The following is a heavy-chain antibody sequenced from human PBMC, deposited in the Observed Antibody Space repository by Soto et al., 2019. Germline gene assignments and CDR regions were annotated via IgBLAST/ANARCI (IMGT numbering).Heavy chain of an antibody. CDR3: AKDMVGGTPD. J-gene: IGHJ4*02. CDR2: ISGRGGST. V-gene: IGHV3-23*01. CDR1: GSTFTSYA. Sequence: EVQLLESGGGLVQPGGSLRLSCAASGSTFTSYAMSWIRQAPGKGLEWVSAISGRGGSTYYADSVKGRFTISSDNSKNTVYLQMNSRRAGDTAVYYCAKDMVGGTPDWGQGTLVTVSS. D-gene: IGHD1-26*01.